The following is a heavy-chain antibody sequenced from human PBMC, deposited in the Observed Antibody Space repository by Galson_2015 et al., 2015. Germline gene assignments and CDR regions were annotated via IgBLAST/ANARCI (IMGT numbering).Heavy chain of an antibody. V-gene: IGHV1-69*13. D-gene: IGHD3-22*01. CDR1: GGTFSSDA. Sequence: SVKVSCKASGGTFSSDAISWVRQAPGQGLEWMGGIIPIFGTANYAQKFQGRVTITADESTSTAYMELSSLRSEDTAVYYCARGRWGYDSSGYYYYWGQGTLVTVSS. CDR3: ARGRWGYDSSGYYYY. CDR2: IIPIFGTA. J-gene: IGHJ4*02.